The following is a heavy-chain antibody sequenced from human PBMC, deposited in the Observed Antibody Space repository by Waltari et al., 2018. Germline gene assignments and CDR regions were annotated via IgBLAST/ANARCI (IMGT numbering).Heavy chain of an antibody. CDR1: GFTFSSYW. CDR2: INSDGSST. CDR3: ARGGIAAAGIYYYGMDV. D-gene: IGHD6-13*01. V-gene: IGHV3-74*01. J-gene: IGHJ6*02. Sequence: EVQLVESGGGLVQPGGSLRLSCAASGFTFSSYWMHWVRQAPGKGLVWVSRINSDGSSTSYVDSVKGRFTISRDNAKNTLYLQMNSLRAEDTAVYYCARGGIAAAGIYYYGMDVWGQGTTVTVSS.